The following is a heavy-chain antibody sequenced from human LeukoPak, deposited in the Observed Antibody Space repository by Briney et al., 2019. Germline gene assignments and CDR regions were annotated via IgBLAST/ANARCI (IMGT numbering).Heavy chain of an antibody. CDR1: GGSFSGYY. V-gene: IGHV4-34*01. D-gene: IGHD3-22*01. Sequence: SETLSLTCAVYGGSFSGYYWSWIRQPPGKGLEWIGEINHSGSTNYNPSLKSRVTISVDTSKNQFSLKLSSVTAADTAVYYCARRTGRKTYYYDSSGREAFDIWGQGTMVTVSS. J-gene: IGHJ3*02. CDR3: ARRTGRKTYYYDSSGREAFDI. CDR2: INHSGST.